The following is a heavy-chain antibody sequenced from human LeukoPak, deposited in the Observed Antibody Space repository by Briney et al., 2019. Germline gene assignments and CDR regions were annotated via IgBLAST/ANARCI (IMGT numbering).Heavy chain of an antibody. J-gene: IGHJ4*02. CDR1: GFTFSSYA. CDR2: LRGNGDT. D-gene: IGHD3-16*01. CDR3: AKASWVSKADAVL. Sequence: GGSLTLSCAASGFTFSSYAMSWVREAPARGLEWVSSLRGNGDTFYADSVKGRFTLSRDDSRTTVYLQLNNLRVEDTAVYYCAKASWVSKADAVLWGQGTVVTVSS. V-gene: IGHV3-23*01.